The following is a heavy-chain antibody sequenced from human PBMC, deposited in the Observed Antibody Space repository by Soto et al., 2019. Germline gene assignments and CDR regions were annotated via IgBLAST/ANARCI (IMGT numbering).Heavy chain of an antibody. D-gene: IGHD6-13*01. CDR1: GYTFSSYG. Sequence: VQLVQSGAEVKKPGASVKVSCEASGYTFSSYGISWVRQAPGQGFEWMGWISGYNSITRYAQKFQGRVTMTTETSTSTAYMELRSLRSDDTAVYYCARAFGSTDYWGQGTLVTVSS. J-gene: IGHJ4*02. CDR2: ISGYNSIT. CDR3: ARAFGSTDY. V-gene: IGHV1-18*01.